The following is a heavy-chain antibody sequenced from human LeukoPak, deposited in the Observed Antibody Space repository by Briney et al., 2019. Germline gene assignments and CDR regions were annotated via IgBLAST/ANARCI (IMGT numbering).Heavy chain of an antibody. CDR1: GGSISSYY. D-gene: IGHD6-19*01. Sequence: SETLSLTCTVSGGSISSYYWSWIRQPPGKGLEWIGYIYYSGSTNYNPSLKSRVTISVDTSKNQFSLKLSSVTAADTAVYYCATGKTYSSGWTDAFDIWGQGTMVTVSS. V-gene: IGHV4-59*01. CDR2: IYYSGST. CDR3: ATGKTYSSGWTDAFDI. J-gene: IGHJ3*02.